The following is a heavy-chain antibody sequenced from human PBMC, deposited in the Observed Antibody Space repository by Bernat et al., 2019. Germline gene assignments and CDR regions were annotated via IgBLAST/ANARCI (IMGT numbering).Heavy chain of an antibody. CDR2: INYRGTT. CDR1: GGSMYSDY. J-gene: IGHJ6*03. Sequence: QVQLQESGPGLVKPSETLSLTCTVSGGSMYSDYWTWIRQSPENRLDYLGYINYRGTTDYKPSLRGRVTIAIDTSKNQFSLILNSMTAADTAGYFGARLGPGARYNRYYYMDVWGKGTTVTVSS. D-gene: IGHD1-14*01. CDR3: ARLGPGARYNRYYYMDV. V-gene: IGHV4-59*01.